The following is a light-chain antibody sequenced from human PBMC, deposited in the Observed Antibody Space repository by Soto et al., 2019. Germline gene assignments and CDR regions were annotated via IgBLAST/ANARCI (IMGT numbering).Light chain of an antibody. CDR2: DAS. CDR1: QDIADN. Sequence: DIQMTQSPPSLSASLGDKVTITCRASQDIADNLNWYQQKPGKAPNLLIYDASNLDTGVPSRFSGSGSGTVFTLTISSLQPEDIAAYYWQQYDTFHTFGQGTKVEIK. J-gene: IGKJ2*01. V-gene: IGKV1-33*01. CDR3: QQYDTFHT.